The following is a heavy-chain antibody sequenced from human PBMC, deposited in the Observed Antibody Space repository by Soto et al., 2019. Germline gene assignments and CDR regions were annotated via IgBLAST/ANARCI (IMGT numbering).Heavy chain of an antibody. CDR2: INHSGST. Sequence: SETLSLTCAVYGGSFSGYYWSWIRQPPGKGLEWIGEINHSGSTNYNPSLKSRVTISVDTSKNQFSLKLSSVTAADTAVYYCARGGRRAATQRKLAYYYGMEVWGQGTTVTVSS. V-gene: IGHV4-34*01. CDR1: GGSFSGYY. J-gene: IGHJ6*02. CDR3: ARGGRRAATQRKLAYYYGMEV. D-gene: IGHD6-13*01.